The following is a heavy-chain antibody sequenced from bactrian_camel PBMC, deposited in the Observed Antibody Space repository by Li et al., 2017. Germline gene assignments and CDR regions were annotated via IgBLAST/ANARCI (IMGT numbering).Heavy chain of an antibody. CDR1: VSTYSPNS. V-gene: IGHV3S53*01. CDR2: IDSDGST. Sequence: HVQLVESGGGSVQAGGSLRLSCGTSVSTYSPNSMGWYRQAPGEEREGVAVIDSDGSTWYADSVKGRFTISQDSAKNTVYLQMNSLKPEDTAMYYCAATGALHCAVADYKWWGQGTQVTVS. D-gene: IGHD2*01. CDR3: AATGALHCAVADYKW. J-gene: IGHJ4*01.